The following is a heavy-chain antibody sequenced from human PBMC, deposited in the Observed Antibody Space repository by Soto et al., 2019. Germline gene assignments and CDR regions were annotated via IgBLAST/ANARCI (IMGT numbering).Heavy chain of an antibody. J-gene: IGHJ4*02. CDR1: GYTFTGYY. V-gene: IGHV1-2*04. CDR2: INPNSGGT. D-gene: IGHD3-10*01. Sequence: ASVKVSCQASGYTFTGYYMHWVRQAPGQGLEWMGWINPNSGGTNYAQKFQGWVTMTRDTSISTAYMELSRLRSDDTAVYYCARDPYGWGSNEYYFDYWGQGTWFTVSS. CDR3: ARDPYGWGSNEYYFDY.